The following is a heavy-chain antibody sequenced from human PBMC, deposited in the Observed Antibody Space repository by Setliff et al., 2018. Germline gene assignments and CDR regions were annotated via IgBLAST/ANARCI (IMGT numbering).Heavy chain of an antibody. Sequence: SETLSLTCTVSGDSISSDDHYWSWIRQTPGKGLEWIGYIFNTGSTYYKSSLASRLTMSIDTSRNQFSLKLRSVTAADTAVFYCARMSVSAAVYFDSWGQGTLVTVSS. CDR2: IFNTGST. CDR1: GDSISSDDHY. CDR3: ARMSVSAAVYFDS. J-gene: IGHJ4*02. V-gene: IGHV4-30-4*08. D-gene: IGHD6-25*01.